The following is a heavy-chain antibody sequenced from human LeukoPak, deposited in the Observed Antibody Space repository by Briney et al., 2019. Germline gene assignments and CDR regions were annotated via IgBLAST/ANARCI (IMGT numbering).Heavy chain of an antibody. CDR1: GGSISSYY. J-gene: IGHJ3*02. V-gene: IGHV4-59*08. CDR3: ARHPGSKDAFDI. D-gene: IGHD2-15*01. Sequence: SETLSLTCTVSGGSISSYYWSWIRQPPGKGLEWIGYIYYSGSTNYNPSLKSRVTISVDTSKNQFSLKLSSVTAADTAVYYCARHPGSKDAFDIWGQGTMVTVSS. CDR2: IYYSGST.